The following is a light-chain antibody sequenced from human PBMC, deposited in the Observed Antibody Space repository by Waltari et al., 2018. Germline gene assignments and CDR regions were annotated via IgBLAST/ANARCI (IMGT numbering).Light chain of an antibody. CDR2: KDS. J-gene: IGLJ2*01. V-gene: IGLV3-25*03. CDR3: QSADSSGTNVV. Sequence: SYELTQPPSVSVSPGQTARITCSGDALPKQHAYWYQQKPGQAPVRVIYKDSERPSGIPGRFSGASSGTTVTLTISGGQAEDEADYYCQSADSSGTNVVFGGGTKLTVL. CDR1: ALPKQH.